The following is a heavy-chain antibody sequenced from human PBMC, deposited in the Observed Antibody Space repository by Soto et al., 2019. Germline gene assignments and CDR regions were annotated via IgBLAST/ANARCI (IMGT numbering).Heavy chain of an antibody. CDR3: ARDAVTVTWIDY. CDR1: GFTFSSYA. J-gene: IGHJ4*02. CDR2: ISYDGSNK. D-gene: IGHD4-4*01. V-gene: IGHV3-30-3*01. Sequence: GGSLRLSCAASGFTFSSYAMHWVRQAPGKGLEWVAVISYDGSNKYYADSVKGRFTISRDNSKNTLYLQMNSLRAEDTAVYYCARDAVTVTWIDYWGQGTLVTVSS.